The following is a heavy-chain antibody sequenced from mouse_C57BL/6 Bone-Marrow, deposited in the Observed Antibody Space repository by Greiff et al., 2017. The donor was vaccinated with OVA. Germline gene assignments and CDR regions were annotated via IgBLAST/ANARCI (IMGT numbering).Heavy chain of an antibody. CDR1: GFSFTSYG. Sequence: VQLKESGPGLVAPSQSLSITCTVSGFSFTSYGVHWVRQPPGKGLEWLVVIWSDGSTTYNSALKSRLSISKDNSKSQVFLKMNSLQTDDTAMYYCARHGGSSHWYFDVWGTGTTVTVSS. J-gene: IGHJ1*03. CDR3: ARHGGSSHWYFDV. D-gene: IGHD1-1*01. CDR2: IWSDGST. V-gene: IGHV2-6-1*01.